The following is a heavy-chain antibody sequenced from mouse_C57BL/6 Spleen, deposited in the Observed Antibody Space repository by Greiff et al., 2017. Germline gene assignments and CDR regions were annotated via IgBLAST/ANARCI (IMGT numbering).Heavy chain of an antibody. D-gene: IGHD1-1*01. CDR2: FTMYSDAT. J-gene: IGHJ4*01. Sequence: LVESGAELVRPGSSVKLSCKDSYFAFMASAMHWVKQRPGHGLEWIGSFTMYSDATEYSENFKGKATLTANTSSSTAYMELSSLTSEDSAVYYCATGSSHYYAMDYWGQGTSVTGST. CDR3: ATGSSHYYAMDY. V-gene: IGHV1-49*01. CDR1: YFAFMASA.